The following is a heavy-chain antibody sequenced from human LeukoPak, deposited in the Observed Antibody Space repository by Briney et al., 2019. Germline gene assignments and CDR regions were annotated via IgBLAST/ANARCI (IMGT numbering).Heavy chain of an antibody. V-gene: IGHV4-61*09. CDR3: ARDICGYNYGCFDS. Sequence: SQTLSLTCTVSGGSISSGSYYWSWIRQPAGKAPEWIGHIFSTGSTSYNPSLKSRVTILVDTSKNQFSLNLSSVTAADTAVYYCARDICGYNYGCFDSWGQGTLVTVSS. J-gene: IGHJ4*02. CDR2: IFSTGST. D-gene: IGHD5-18*01. CDR1: GGSISSGSYY.